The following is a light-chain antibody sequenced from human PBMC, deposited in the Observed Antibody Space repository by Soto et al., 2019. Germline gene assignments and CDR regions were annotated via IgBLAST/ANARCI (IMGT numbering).Light chain of an antibody. J-gene: IGKJ1*01. CDR3: QQYNSYSKT. V-gene: IGKV3-20*01. CDR2: GAS. CDR1: QSVTSTY. Sequence: DIVLTQSPGTLSLSPGERATLSCRASQSVTSTYLAWYQQKPGQAPRLLIYGASSRATGIPDRFSGSGSGTDFTLTISSLQPEDSATYYCQQYNSYSKTFGQGTKVDIK.